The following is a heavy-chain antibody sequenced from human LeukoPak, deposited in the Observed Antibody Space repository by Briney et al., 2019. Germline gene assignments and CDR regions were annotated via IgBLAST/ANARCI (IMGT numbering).Heavy chain of an antibody. CDR1: RYTLSNYY. CDR3: ATQELYCSGGSCYNWFDP. J-gene: IGHJ5*02. V-gene: IGHV1-46*01. CDR2: INPTGDTT. D-gene: IGHD2-15*01. Sequence: ASVKVSCKASRYTLSNYYIHWVRQAPGQGLEWLGKINPTGDTTNYAQKFQGRVTVTRDTSTSTVYMDLSSLRSEDTAVYYCATQELYCSGGSCYNWFDPWGQGTLVTVSS.